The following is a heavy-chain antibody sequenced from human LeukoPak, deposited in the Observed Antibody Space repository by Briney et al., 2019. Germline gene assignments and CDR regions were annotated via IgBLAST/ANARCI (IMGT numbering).Heavy chain of an antibody. Sequence: PGGSLRLSCAASGFTFTYPWMTWVRQAPGKGLEWVGHIKSKTDGGTTDYAAPVKGRFTISRDDSKNTLYLQMDNLKTEDTAVYYCTTQLWFGDLLREYWGRGTLVTVSS. J-gene: IGHJ4*02. CDR3: TTQLWFGDLLREY. V-gene: IGHV3-15*01. CDR1: GFTFTYPW. CDR2: IKSKTDGGTT. D-gene: IGHD3-10*01.